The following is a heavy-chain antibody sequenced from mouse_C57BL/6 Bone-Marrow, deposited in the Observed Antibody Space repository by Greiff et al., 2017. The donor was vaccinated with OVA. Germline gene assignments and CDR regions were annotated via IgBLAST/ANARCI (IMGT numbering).Heavy chain of an antibody. Sequence: EVHLVESGGGLVKPGGSLKLSCAASGFTFSSYAMSWVRQTPEKRLEWVATISDGGSYTYYPDNVKGRFTISRDNAKNNLYLQMSHLKSEDTAMYYCARVPDYYGSSFDYWGQGTTLTVSS. CDR2: ISDGGSYT. J-gene: IGHJ2*01. V-gene: IGHV5-4*01. CDR1: GFTFSSYA. CDR3: ARVPDYYGSSFDY. D-gene: IGHD1-1*01.